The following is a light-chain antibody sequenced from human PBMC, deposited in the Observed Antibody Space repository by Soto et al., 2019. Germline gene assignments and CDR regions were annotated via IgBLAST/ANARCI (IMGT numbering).Light chain of an antibody. J-gene: IGKJ1*01. CDR2: DAS. CDR1: QSISTF. CDR3: QQYGSSPWT. Sequence: EVVFTQSPPILSFSPLERATVSCRASQSISTFLAWYQQKPGQVPRLLIYDASNRAAGIPARSSGSGSGTDFTLTISRLEPEDFAVYYCQQYGSSPWTFGQGTKVDIK. V-gene: IGKV3-20*01.